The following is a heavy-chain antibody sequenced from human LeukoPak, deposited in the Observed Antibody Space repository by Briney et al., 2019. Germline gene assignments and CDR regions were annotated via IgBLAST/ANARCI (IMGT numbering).Heavy chain of an antibody. CDR2: IKQDGSEK. J-gene: IGHJ5*02. V-gene: IGHV3-7*01. Sequence: GGSLRLSCAASGFTVSSNYMSWVRQAPGKGLEWVANIKQDGSEKYYVDSVKGRFTISRDNAKNSLYLQMNSLRAEDTAVYYCARLGAIVVIRPAVGFDPWGQGTLVTVSS. CDR1: GFTVSSNY. CDR3: ARLGAIVVIRPAVGFDP. D-gene: IGHD3-22*01.